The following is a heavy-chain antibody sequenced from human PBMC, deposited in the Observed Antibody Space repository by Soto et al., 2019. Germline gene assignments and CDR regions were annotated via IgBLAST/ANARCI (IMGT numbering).Heavy chain of an antibody. CDR3: ARVPGP. Sequence: PSETLSLTCAVSGGSISSGGYPWSWIRRPPGKGLEWIGYIYHSGSTYYNPSLKSRVTISVDRSKNQFSLKLSSVTAADTAVYYCARVPGPWGQGTLVTVSS. CDR1: GGSISSGGYP. J-gene: IGHJ5*02. CDR2: IYHSGST. V-gene: IGHV4-30-2*01.